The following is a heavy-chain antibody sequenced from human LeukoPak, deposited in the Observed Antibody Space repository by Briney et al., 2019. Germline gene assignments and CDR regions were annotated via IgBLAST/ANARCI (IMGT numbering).Heavy chain of an antibody. CDR2: INTDGSTT. CDR1: GFTFSNYW. V-gene: IGHV3-74*01. J-gene: IGHJ4*02. Sequence: GGSLRLSCAASGFTFSNYWMHWVRQAPGKGPVWVSRINTDGSTTTYADSVKGRFTISRDNAKNTLYLQMNSLRAEDTALYYCARVGAPSGGGPPDYWGQGTLVTVSS. CDR3: ARVGAPSGGGPPDY. D-gene: IGHD1-26*01.